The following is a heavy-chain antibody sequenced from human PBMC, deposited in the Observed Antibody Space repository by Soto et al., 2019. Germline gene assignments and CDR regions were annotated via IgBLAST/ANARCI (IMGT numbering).Heavy chain of an antibody. V-gene: IGHV1-3*04. Sequence: ASVKVSCKASGYSFTTHAMIWVRQAPGQRPEWMGWINTGNGNTRYSPKFQGRVNITRDTSASTAYMELSSLKFEDTAVYYCARGEQLYHYYYGMDVWGQGSTVTVSS. J-gene: IGHJ6*02. CDR1: GYSFTTHA. CDR2: INTGNGNT. CDR3: ARGEQLYHYYYGMDV.